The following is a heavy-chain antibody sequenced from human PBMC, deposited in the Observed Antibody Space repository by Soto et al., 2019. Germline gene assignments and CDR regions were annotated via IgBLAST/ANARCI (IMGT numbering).Heavy chain of an antibody. V-gene: IGHV1-8*01. CDR2: MNPNSGNT. J-gene: IGHJ6*03. Sequence: ASVKVSCKASGYTFTSYDINWVRQATGQGLEWMGWMNPNSGNTGYAQKFQGRVTMTRNTSISTAYMELSSLRSEDTAVYYCARVSRYDYIWGGYYYYMDVWGKGTTVTASS. D-gene: IGHD3-16*01. CDR1: GYTFTSYD. CDR3: ARVSRYDYIWGGYYYYMDV.